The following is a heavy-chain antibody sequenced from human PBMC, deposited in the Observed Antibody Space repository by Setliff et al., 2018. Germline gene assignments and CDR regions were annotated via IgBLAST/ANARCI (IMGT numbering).Heavy chain of an antibody. CDR3: ARGTANMYDILTGYGAFDI. J-gene: IGHJ3*02. CDR1: GGTFSSYA. V-gene: IGHV1-69*13. CDR2: IIPIFGTA. Sequence: SVKVSCKASGGTFSSYAISWVRQAPGQGLEWMGGIIPIFGTANYAQKFQGRVTITADESTSTAYMELSSLRSEDTAVYYCARGTANMYDILTGYGAFDIWGQGTMGT. D-gene: IGHD3-9*01.